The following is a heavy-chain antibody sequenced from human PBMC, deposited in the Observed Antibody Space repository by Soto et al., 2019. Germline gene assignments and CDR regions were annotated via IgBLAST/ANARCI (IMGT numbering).Heavy chain of an antibody. CDR3: ARKSRDIDF. J-gene: IGHJ4*02. V-gene: IGHV3-23*01. CDR1: GFIFSNYA. Sequence: GGSLRLSCIASGFIFSNYAMTWVRQAPGRGLEWVSTISGSGNTTYYTDSIKGHFTISRDNSKTTLYLQMRGLRPEDTAVYFCARKSRDIDFWGQGNLVTVSS. CDR2: ISGSGNTT. D-gene: IGHD3-9*01.